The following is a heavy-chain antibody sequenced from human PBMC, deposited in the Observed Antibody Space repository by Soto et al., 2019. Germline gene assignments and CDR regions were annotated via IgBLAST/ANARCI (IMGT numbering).Heavy chain of an antibody. Sequence: QVQLQQWGAGLLKPSETLSLTCAVYGGSFSGYYWSWIRQPPGKGLEWIGEINHSGSTNYNPSLKSRVTISVDTSKNQFSLKLSSVTAADTAVYYCASRLAVVAPLPYWGQGTLVTVSS. CDR2: INHSGST. CDR3: ASRLAVVAPLPY. J-gene: IGHJ4*02. CDR1: GGSFSGYY. D-gene: IGHD5-12*01. V-gene: IGHV4-34*01.